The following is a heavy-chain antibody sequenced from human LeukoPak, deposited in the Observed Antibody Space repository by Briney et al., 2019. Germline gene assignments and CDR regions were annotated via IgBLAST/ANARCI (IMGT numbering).Heavy chain of an antibody. Sequence: ASVKVSSKASGYTFTSYAMHWVRQALGQRLEWMGWINAGNGNTKYSQKFQGRVTITRDTSASTAYMELSSLRSEDTAVYYCARGSRVAVARYYYYGMDVWGQGTTVTVSS. D-gene: IGHD6-19*01. CDR2: INAGNGNT. V-gene: IGHV1-3*01. CDR1: GYTFTSYA. CDR3: ARGSRVAVARYYYYGMDV. J-gene: IGHJ6*02.